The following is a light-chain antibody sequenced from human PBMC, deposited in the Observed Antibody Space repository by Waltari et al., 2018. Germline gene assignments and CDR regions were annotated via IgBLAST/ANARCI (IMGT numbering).Light chain of an antibody. CDR3: QQYGSSPFT. J-gene: IGKJ3*01. V-gene: IGKV3-20*01. CDR2: GAS. CDR1: QSVSSSY. Sequence: EIVLTQSPGTLSLSPGERATLSCRASQSVSSSYLAWYQQKPGQAPRPLIYGASIRATGIPDRFSGSWAGADFTLTISRLEPEDFAVYYCQQYGSSPFTFGPGTKVDI.